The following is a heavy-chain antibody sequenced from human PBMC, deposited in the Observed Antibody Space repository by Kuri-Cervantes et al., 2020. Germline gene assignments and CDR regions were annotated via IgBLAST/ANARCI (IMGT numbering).Heavy chain of an antibody. V-gene: IGHV3-30*18. CDR3: ANTYYYGSGTSFDY. CDR1: GFTFSSYG. D-gene: IGHD3-10*01. CDR2: ISYDGSNK. Sequence: GESLKISCAASGFTFSSYGMHWVRQAPGKGLEWVAVISYDGSNKYYADSVKGRFTISRDNSKNTLYLQMNSLRAEDTAVYYCANTYYYGSGTSFDYWGQGTLVTVSS. J-gene: IGHJ4*02.